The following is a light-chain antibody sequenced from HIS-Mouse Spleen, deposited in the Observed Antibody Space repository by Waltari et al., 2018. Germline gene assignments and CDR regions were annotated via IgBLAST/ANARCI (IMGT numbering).Light chain of an antibody. Sequence: QSALTQPASVSGSPGQSITIPCTVTSSDVGGYNYVSWYQQHPGKAPKLMIYDVSNRPAGVSNRFSGSKSGNTASLTISGLQAEDEADYYCSSYTSSSTEVFGGGTKLTVL. CDR2: DVS. J-gene: IGLJ2*01. CDR1: SSDVGGYNY. V-gene: IGLV2-14*03. CDR3: SSYTSSSTEV.